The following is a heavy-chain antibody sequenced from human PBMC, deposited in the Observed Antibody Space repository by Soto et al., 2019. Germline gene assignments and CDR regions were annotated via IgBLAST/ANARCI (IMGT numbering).Heavy chain of an antibody. CDR1: GGSFSGYY. J-gene: IGHJ4*02. CDR3: ARGDGSNFDY. V-gene: IGHV4-34*01. D-gene: IGHD4-4*01. Sequence: ASETLSLTCAVYGGSFSGYYWNWIRQPPGKGLEWIGEINHSGSTNYNPSLKSRVTISVDTSKNQFSPKLSSVTAADTAVYYCARGDGSNFDYWGQGTRVTVSS. CDR2: INHSGST.